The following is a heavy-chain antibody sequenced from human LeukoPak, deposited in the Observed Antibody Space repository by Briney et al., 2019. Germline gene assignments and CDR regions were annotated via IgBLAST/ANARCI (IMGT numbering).Heavy chain of an antibody. V-gene: IGHV4-61*01. D-gene: IGHD6-13*01. J-gene: IGHJ4*02. Sequence: SETLSLTCIVSGVSVSSGSYYWGWIRQPPGKGLEWIVYIYYSGSTNYNPSLQSRVTISVDTSKNQFSLKLSSVTAADTAVYYCASYFRSSWIFDYWGQGTLVTVSS. CDR1: GVSVSSGSYY. CDR3: ASYFRSSWIFDY. CDR2: IYYSGST.